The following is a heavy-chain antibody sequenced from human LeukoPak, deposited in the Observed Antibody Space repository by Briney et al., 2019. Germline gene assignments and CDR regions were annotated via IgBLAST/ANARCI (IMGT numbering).Heavy chain of an antibody. CDR1: GFTFSSYS. V-gene: IGHV3-48*01. J-gene: IGHJ3*01. CDR3: ARDGGGRGWLQYSDAFDV. CDR2: ISSSSTI. D-gene: IGHD5-24*01. Sequence: GGSLRLSCAASGFTFSSYSMNWVRQAPGKGLEWVSYISSSSTIYYADSVKGRFTISRDNAKNSLYLQMNSLRAEDTAVYYCARDGGGRGWLQYSDAFDVWGQGTMVTVSS.